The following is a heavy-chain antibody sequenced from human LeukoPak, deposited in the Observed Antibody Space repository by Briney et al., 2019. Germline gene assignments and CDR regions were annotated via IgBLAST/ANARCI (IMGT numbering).Heavy chain of an antibody. D-gene: IGHD6-19*01. V-gene: IGHV5-51*01. Sequence: GGALQISCQGSGSLFTRYWIGWVRQMPGKGLEGMGIIYPGDSDTRYSPSFQGQVTISADKCNSTAYLQWSSLKASDTAMYYCARPSVAGTSDYWGQGTLVTVSS. CDR2: IYPGDSDT. CDR1: GSLFTRYW. CDR3: ARPSVAGTSDY. J-gene: IGHJ4*02.